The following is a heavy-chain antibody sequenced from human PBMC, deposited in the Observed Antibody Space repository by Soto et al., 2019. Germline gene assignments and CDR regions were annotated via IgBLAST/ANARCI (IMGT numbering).Heavy chain of an antibody. D-gene: IGHD3-22*01. CDR1: GGSISSGDYY. CDR2: IYYSGST. Sequence: PSETLSLTCTVSGGSISSGDYYWSWIRQPPGKGLEWIGYIYYSGSTSYNPSLKSRVTISRDNSKNTLFLHMTNLRPEDTAVYYCARPTYYYDSSGPPAYWGQGTLVTVSS. V-gene: IGHV4-30-4*02. CDR3: ARPTYYYDSSGPPAY. J-gene: IGHJ4*02.